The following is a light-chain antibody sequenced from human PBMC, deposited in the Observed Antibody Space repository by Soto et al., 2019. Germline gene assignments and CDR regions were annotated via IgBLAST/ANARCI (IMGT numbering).Light chain of an antibody. CDR3: QQSFKTPIT. CDR2: SAS. V-gene: IGKV1-39*01. J-gene: IGKJ5*01. Sequence: DIQMTQSPSSLSASVGDRVTITCRASQTISTYLNWYQQKPGKAPNLLIYSASNLQSGVPSRFSGSGSGTDFTLTITSLQPGDFATYYCQQSFKTPITFGQGTRLEIK. CDR1: QTISTY.